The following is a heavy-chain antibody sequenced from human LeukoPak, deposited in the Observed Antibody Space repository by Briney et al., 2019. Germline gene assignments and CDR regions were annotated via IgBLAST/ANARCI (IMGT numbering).Heavy chain of an antibody. CDR3: AKHQGNAVAGRYSDY. J-gene: IGHJ4*02. CDR2: VAGSGGTT. D-gene: IGHD6-19*01. CDR1: RFTFSSYW. Sequence: GGSLRLSCAASRFTFSSYWMNWARQAPGKGLEWVSTVAGSGGTTYYADSVKGRFIVSRDNSKNMAYLQMNSLRAEDTAVYYCAKHQGNAVAGRYSDYWGQGTLVTVSP. V-gene: IGHV3-23*01.